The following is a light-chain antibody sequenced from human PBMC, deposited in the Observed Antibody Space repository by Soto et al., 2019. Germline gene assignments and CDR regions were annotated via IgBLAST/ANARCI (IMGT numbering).Light chain of an antibody. J-gene: IGLJ1*01. CDR1: SSDVADYNY. V-gene: IGLV2-14*01. CDR3: SYMRNSLYV. CDR2: AAS. Sequence: QSALTQPASVSGSPGQSITISCTGTSSDVADYNYVSWYQQHPGKAPKLMISAASNRPSGVSDRFSGSKSGNTASLTISGLQADDEADYYCSYMRNSLYVFGTGTKVTVL.